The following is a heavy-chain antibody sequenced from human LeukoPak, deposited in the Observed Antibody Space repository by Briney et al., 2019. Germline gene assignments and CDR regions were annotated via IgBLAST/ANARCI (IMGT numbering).Heavy chain of an antibody. CDR1: GGSISSGSYY. CDR2: IYHSGST. V-gene: IGHV4-39*07. J-gene: IGHJ3*02. CDR3: ARDLDAFDI. Sequence: SETLSLTCTVSGGSISSGSYYWGWIRQPPGKGLEWIGSIYHSGSTYYSPSLKSRVTISGDTSKNQFSLRLGSVTAADTAVYYCARDLDAFDIWGQGTMVTVSS.